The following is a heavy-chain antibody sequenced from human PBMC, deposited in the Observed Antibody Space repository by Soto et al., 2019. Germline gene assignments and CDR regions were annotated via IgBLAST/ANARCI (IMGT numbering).Heavy chain of an antibody. CDR1: GYTFTGYY. D-gene: IGHD3-10*01. Sequence: ASVKVSCKASGYTFTGYYMHWVRQAPGQGLEWMGWINPNSGGTNYAQKFQGWVTMTRDTSISTAYMELSRLRSDDTAVYYCARVKIVNGSVSAGDAFDIWGQGTMVTVSS. J-gene: IGHJ3*02. CDR3: ARVKIVNGSVSAGDAFDI. CDR2: INPNSGGT. V-gene: IGHV1-2*04.